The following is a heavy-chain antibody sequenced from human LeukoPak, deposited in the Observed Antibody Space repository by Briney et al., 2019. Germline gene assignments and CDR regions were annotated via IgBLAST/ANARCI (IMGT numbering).Heavy chain of an antibody. V-gene: IGHV4-59*01. D-gene: IGHD3-9*01. CDR2: IYHSGST. J-gene: IGHJ4*02. Sequence: GSLRLSCAASGFTFSSYAMSWVRQAPGKGLEWIGSIYHSGSTNYNPSLKSRVTISVDTSKNQFSLKLSSVTAADTAVYYCARHLIRYFVRVFDCWGQGTLVTVSS. CDR3: ARHLIRYFVRVFDC. CDR1: GFTFSSYA.